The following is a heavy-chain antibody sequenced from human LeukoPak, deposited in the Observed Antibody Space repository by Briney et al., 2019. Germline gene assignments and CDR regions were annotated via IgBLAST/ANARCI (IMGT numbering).Heavy chain of an antibody. CDR3: ARTGNLDY. J-gene: IGHJ4*02. V-gene: IGHV3-48*04. CDR2: ISSSTSTI. CDR1: GLTFSSYS. Sequence: GGSLRLSCAASGLTFSSYSMNWVRQAPGKGLEWLSYISSSTSTIYYADSVKGRFTISRDNNKNTLYLQMNSLRAEDTAVYYCARTGNLDYWGQGTLVTVSS.